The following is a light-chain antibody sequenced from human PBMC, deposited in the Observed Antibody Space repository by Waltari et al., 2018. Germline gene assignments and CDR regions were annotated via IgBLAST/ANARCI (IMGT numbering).Light chain of an antibody. CDR1: SSNIGSNT. CDR3: AAWDDSLNGVV. Sequence: QSVLTQPPSASGTPGQRVHISCSGRSSNIGSNTVNWYQQPPGTAPKLLIYSNNQRHSGVPDRFSGSKSGTSASLAISGLQSEDEADYYCAAWDDSLNGVVFGGGTKLTVL. J-gene: IGLJ2*01. CDR2: SNN. V-gene: IGLV1-44*01.